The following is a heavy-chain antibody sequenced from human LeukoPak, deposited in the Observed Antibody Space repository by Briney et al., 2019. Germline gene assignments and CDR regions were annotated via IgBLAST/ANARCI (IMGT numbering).Heavy chain of an antibody. D-gene: IGHD6-6*01. V-gene: IGHV3-33*08. Sequence: GGSLRLSCAASGFTVSSNYMSWVRQAPGKGLEWVAVIWYDGSNKYYADSVKGRFTISRDNSKNTLYLQMNSLRAEDTAVYYCARDSSSSVYYYYGMDVWGQGTTVTVSS. CDR3: ARDSSSSVYYYYGMDV. CDR2: IWYDGSNK. CDR1: GFTVSSNY. J-gene: IGHJ6*02.